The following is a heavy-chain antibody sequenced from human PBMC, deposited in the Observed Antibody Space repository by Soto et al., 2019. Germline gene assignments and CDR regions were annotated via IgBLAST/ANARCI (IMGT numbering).Heavy chain of an antibody. Sequence: QVQLVQSGAEVKKPGASVKVSCKASGYTFTSYGISWVRQAPGQGLEWMGWISAYNGNTNYAQKLQGRVTMTTDTSTSTAYMELRSLRSDDTAVYYCAREEHYDYISGSYRLAYFDYWGQGTLVTVSS. CDR1: GYTFTSYG. CDR2: ISAYNGNT. D-gene: IGHD3-16*02. CDR3: AREEHYDYISGSYRLAYFDY. V-gene: IGHV1-18*01. J-gene: IGHJ4*02.